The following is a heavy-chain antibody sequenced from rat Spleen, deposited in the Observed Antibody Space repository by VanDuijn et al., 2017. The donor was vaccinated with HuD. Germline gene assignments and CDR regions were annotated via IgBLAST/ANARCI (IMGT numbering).Heavy chain of an antibody. V-gene: IGHV5-46*01. D-gene: IGHD1-11*01. CDR2: ISTGGGNT. CDR1: GFTFSSFP. Sequence: EVQLVESGGGLVQPGRSMKLSCAASGFTFSSFPMAWVRQAPTKGLEWVASISTGGGNTYYRDSVKGRFTISRDNAKSTLYLQMDSLRSEDTATYYCATHVATADYWGQGVMVTVSS. CDR3: ATHVATADY. J-gene: IGHJ2*01.